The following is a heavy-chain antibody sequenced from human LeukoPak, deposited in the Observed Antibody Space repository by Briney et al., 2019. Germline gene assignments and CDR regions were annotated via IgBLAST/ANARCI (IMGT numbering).Heavy chain of an antibody. J-gene: IGHJ3*02. CDR2: LSGSAATT. D-gene: IGHD3-10*01. CDR3: AKSVGIIRRGAFDI. Sequence: GGSLRLSCSSSGFTFSTYAMSWVRQAPGKGLEWVSGLSGSAATTYYADSAKGRFTISRDNSKKALYLQMNSLRGDDTAIYYCAKSVGIIRRGAFDIWGQGTMVTVSS. CDR1: GFTFSTYA. V-gene: IGHV3-23*01.